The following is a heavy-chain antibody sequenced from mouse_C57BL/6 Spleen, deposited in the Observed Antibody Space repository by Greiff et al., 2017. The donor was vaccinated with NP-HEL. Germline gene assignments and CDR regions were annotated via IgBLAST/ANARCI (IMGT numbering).Heavy chain of an antibody. Sequence: EVHLVESGEGLVKPGGSLKLSCAASGFTFSSYAMSWVRQTPEKRLEWVAYISSGGDYIYYADTVKGRFTISRDNARNTLYLQMSSLKSEDTAMYYCTRDGGWLLQAWFAYWGQGTLVTVSA. CDR2: ISSGGDYI. D-gene: IGHD2-3*01. V-gene: IGHV5-9-1*02. CDR1: GFTFSSYA. CDR3: TRDGGWLLQAWFAY. J-gene: IGHJ3*01.